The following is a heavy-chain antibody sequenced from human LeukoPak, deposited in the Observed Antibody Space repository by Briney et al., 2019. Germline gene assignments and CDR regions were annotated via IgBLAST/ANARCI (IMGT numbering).Heavy chain of an antibody. J-gene: IGHJ4*02. CDR2: ISAYNGNK. CDR1: GYTFTSYG. CDR3: ARDLYYYDSSGYYYF. D-gene: IGHD3-22*01. Sequence: ASVNVSCKASGYTFTSYGISWVGQAPGQGLEWMGWISAYNGNKNYAQKLQGRVTMTTDTSTSTAYMELRSLRSDDTAVYYCARDLYYYDSSGYYYFWGQGTLVTVSS. V-gene: IGHV1-18*01.